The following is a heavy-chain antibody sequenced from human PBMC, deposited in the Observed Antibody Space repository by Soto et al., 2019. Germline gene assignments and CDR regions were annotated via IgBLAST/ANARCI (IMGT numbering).Heavy chain of an antibody. D-gene: IGHD2-15*01. V-gene: IGHV3-48*01. CDR2: ISSTGDNI. CDR3: ARSRWDY. J-gene: IGHJ4*02. Sequence: EVQLVESGGGLVQPGGSLRLSCAASALTLSTYSMNWVRQAPGRGLEWVSYISSTGDNIYYADSVKGRFTISRDNAKNSLYLQMNSLRVDDTAVYYCARSRWDYGGQGTLVTVSS. CDR1: ALTLSTYS.